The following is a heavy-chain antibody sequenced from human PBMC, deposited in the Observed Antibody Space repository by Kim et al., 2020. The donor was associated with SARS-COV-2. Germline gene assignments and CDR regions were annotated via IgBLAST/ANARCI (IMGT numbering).Heavy chain of an antibody. CDR3: ARVDYDFWSGYAGGGAFDI. Sequence: SRVTISVDTSKTQFSLKLSSVTAADTAVYYCARVDYDFWSGYAGGGAFDIWGQGTMVTVSS. D-gene: IGHD3-3*01. V-gene: IGHV4-59*01. J-gene: IGHJ3*02.